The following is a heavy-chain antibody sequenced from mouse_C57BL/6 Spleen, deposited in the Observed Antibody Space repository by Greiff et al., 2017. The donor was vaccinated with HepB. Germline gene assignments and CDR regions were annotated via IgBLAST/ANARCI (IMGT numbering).Heavy chain of an antibody. CDR1: GFSLTSYG. CDR2: IWSGGST. J-gene: IGHJ4*01. CDR3: ARSRWDDAMDY. V-gene: IGHV2-2*01. Sequence: QVQLQQSGPGLVQPSQSLSITCTVSGFSLTSYGVHWVRQSPGKGLEWLGVIWSGGSTDYNAAFISRLSISKDNSKSQVFFKMNSLPADDTAIYYCARSRWDDAMDYWGQGTSVTVSS. D-gene: IGHD4-1*01.